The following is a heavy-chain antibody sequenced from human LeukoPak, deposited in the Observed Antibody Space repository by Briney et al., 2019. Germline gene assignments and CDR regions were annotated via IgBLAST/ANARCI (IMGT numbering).Heavy chain of an antibody. J-gene: IGHJ4*02. D-gene: IGHD2-2*01. Sequence: ESGPTLVNSTQTLTLTCSISGFSFRTRGVGVGWIRQPPGKALEWLAVIYWDDEKRYSPFLKSRLTITKDTSETQVVLTLTNMDPLDTATYYCARRGESSVARGFLDYWGQGTLVTVSS. V-gene: IGHV2-5*02. CDR3: ARRGESSVARGFLDY. CDR1: GFSFRTRGVG. CDR2: IYWDDEK.